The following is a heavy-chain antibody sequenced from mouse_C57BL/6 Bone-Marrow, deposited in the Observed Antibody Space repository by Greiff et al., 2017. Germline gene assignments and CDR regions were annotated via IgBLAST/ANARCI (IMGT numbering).Heavy chain of an antibody. CDR2: ISYDGSN. D-gene: IGHD4-1*01. Sequence: EVQLQQSGPGLVKPSQSLSLTCSVTGYSITSGYYWNWIRQFPGNKLEWMGYISYDGSNNYNPSLKNRISITRDTSKNQFFLKLNSVTTEDPATYYCAREVTGIFFDYWGQGTTLTVSS. CDR3: AREVTGIFFDY. CDR1: GYSITSGYY. V-gene: IGHV3-6*01. J-gene: IGHJ2*01.